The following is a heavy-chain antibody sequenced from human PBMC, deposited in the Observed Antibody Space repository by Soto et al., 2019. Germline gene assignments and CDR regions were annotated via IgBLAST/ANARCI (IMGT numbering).Heavy chain of an antibody. CDR2: IIPMFDTP. CDR3: ARSGGLDRDFNY. CDR1: GGTFSSYT. V-gene: IGHV1-69*13. Sequence: ASVKVSCKASGGTFSSYTISWVRQAPGQGLEWMGGIIPMFDTPIYAQKFQDRVTITADESTSTAYLQLSSLRSGDTAVYYCARSGGLDRDFNYWGQGSLVTVSS. D-gene: IGHD2-15*01. J-gene: IGHJ4*02.